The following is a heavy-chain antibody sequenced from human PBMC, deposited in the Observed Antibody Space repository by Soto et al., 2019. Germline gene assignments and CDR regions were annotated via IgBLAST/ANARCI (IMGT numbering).Heavy chain of an antibody. Sequence: EVQLLESGGGLVQPGGSLRLSCAASGFTFSSYVMSWVRQAPGKGLEWVSGIIGSGGSTYYADSVKGRFTISRDNSKNTLYLQMNSLRAEDTAVYYCAKVPYDFWSGYYPPLYFDYWGQGTLVTVSS. CDR3: AKVPYDFWSGYYPPLYFDY. CDR2: IIGSGGST. V-gene: IGHV3-23*01. CDR1: GFTFSSYV. D-gene: IGHD3-3*01. J-gene: IGHJ4*02.